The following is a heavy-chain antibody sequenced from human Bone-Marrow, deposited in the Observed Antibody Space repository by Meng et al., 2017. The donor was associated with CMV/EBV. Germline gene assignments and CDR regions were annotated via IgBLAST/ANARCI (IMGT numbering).Heavy chain of an antibody. D-gene: IGHD3/OR15-3a*01. CDR3: ARDPLQGLTNYYYGMDV. V-gene: IGHV1-69*05. Sequence: SVKVPCKASGGTFSSYAISWVRQAPGQGLEWMGGIIPIFGTANYAQKFQGRVTITTDESTSTAYMELSSLRSEDTAVYYCARDPLQGLTNYYYGMDVWGQGTTVTVSS. CDR1: GGTFSSYA. J-gene: IGHJ6*02. CDR2: IIPIFGTA.